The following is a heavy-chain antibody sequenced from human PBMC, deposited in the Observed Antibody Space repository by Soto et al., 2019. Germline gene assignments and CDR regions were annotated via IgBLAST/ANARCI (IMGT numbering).Heavy chain of an antibody. CDR2: MWNDGSNK. V-gene: IGHV3-30*18. CDR1: GFTFSNYG. D-gene: IGHD6-13*01. CDR3: AKDLYSSTTHIDY. J-gene: IGHJ4*02. Sequence: QVQLVESGGGVVQPGRSLRLSCAASGFTFSNYGMHWVRQAPGKGLEWVAVMWNDGSNKQYADSVKGRFTISRDNSKNTLYLQMNSLRAEDTAVYYCAKDLYSSTTHIDYWGQGTLVTVSS.